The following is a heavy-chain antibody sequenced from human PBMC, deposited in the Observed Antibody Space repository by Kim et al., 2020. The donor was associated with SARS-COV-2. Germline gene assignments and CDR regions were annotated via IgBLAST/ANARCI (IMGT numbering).Heavy chain of an antibody. Sequence: GGSLRLSCAASGFTVSSNYMSWVRQAPGKGLEWVSVIYSGGGTYYADSVKGRLTTSRDNYKNKTYLQMNSLRAEDTAAEYCARDQGRDGYNRAFGYWGQG. CDR3: ARDQGRDGYNRAFGY. CDR2: IYSGGGT. V-gene: IGHV3-53*01. CDR1: GFTVSSNY. J-gene: IGHJ4*02. D-gene: IGHD5-12*01.